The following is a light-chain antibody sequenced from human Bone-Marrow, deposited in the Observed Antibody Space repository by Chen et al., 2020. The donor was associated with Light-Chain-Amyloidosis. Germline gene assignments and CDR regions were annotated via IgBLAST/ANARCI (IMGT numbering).Light chain of an antibody. CDR2: RNN. V-gene: IGLV1-47*01. J-gene: IGLJ1*01. CDR3: AAWDGSLSGDV. Sequence: QTVLTQPPSASGTPGQRVTISCSGASHNIGINDGYWYQHCPGAAPNLLNNRNNQRPSGVPDRFSASKSGTSAFLAISGLRSEDEADYYCAAWDGSLSGDVFGTGTKVIVL. CDR1: SHNIGIND.